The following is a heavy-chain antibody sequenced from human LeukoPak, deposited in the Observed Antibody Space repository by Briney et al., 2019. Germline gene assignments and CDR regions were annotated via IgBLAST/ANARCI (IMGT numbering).Heavy chain of an antibody. CDR2: ISYDGSNK. D-gene: IGHD6-13*01. CDR1: GFTFSGYG. Sequence: GRSLRLSCAASGFTFSGYGMQWVRQAPGKGLEWVALISYDGSNKHYAGSVKGRFTISRDNSKNTLYLQMDSLRVEDTAVYYCAKDGPGSWFGEATWGQGSLVTVSS. V-gene: IGHV3-30*18. J-gene: IGHJ5*02. CDR3: AKDGPGSWFGEAT.